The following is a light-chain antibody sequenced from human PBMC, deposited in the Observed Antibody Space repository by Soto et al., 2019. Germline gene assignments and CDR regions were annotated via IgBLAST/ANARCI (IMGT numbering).Light chain of an antibody. CDR2: GAS. Sequence: EIVLTQSPGTLSLSPGERATLSCRASQSVSSNYLAWYQQRPGQAPRVLIYGASSRAPGIPDRFSGSGSGTDFTLTISRLEPEDFAVYYCQQYVNSPPSYTFGQGTKLEIK. CDR3: QQYVNSPPSYT. V-gene: IGKV3-20*01. CDR1: QSVSSNY. J-gene: IGKJ2*01.